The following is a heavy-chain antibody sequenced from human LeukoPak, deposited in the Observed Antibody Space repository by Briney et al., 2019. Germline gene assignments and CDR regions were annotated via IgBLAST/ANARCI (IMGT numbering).Heavy chain of an antibody. D-gene: IGHD6-6*01. CDR1: GFTFGSYA. CDR3: AKDRGIIAARPNYFDY. J-gene: IGHJ4*02. V-gene: IGHV3-23*01. Sequence: GGSLRLSCAASGFTFGSYAMSWVRQAPGKGLEWVSAISGSGGSRFYADSVKGRFTISRDNSKNTLYLQMNSLRAEDTAVYYCAKDRGIIAARPNYFDYWGQGTLVTVSS. CDR2: ISGSGGSR.